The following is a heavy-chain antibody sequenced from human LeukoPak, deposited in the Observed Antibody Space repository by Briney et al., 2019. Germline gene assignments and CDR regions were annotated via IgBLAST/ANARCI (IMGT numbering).Heavy chain of an antibody. J-gene: IGHJ4*02. CDR2: MNPNSGNT. Sequence: ASVKVSCKASGYTFTGYYMHWVRQAPGQGLEWMGWMNPNSGNTGYAQKFQGRVTMTRNTSISTAYMELSSLRSEDTAVYYCANIAVAGNAPFDYWGQGTLVTVSS. CDR1: GYTFTGYY. V-gene: IGHV1-8*02. CDR3: ANIAVAGNAPFDY. D-gene: IGHD6-19*01.